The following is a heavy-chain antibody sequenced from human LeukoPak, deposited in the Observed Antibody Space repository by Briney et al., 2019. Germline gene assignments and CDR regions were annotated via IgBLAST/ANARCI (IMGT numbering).Heavy chain of an antibody. Sequence: GRSLRLSCAASGFTFTRYGMNWVRQAPGKGLEWVALISYDGSRTDYADSVKGRFTISRDNAKNTLYLQLNSLGAEDAAVYYCARDYTYYYASGSSGPHYFDYWGQGALVTVSS. CDR3: ARDYTYYYASGSSGPHYFDY. V-gene: IGHV3-30*01. D-gene: IGHD3-10*01. CDR1: GFTFTRYG. J-gene: IGHJ4*02. CDR2: ISYDGSRT.